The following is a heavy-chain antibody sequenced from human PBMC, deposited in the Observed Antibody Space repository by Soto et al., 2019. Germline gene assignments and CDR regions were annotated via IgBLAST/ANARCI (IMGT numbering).Heavy chain of an antibody. D-gene: IGHD2-15*01. CDR3: AKHRFKDKFDY. Sequence: SETLSLTCTVSGGSIIRSRYFGAWIRQPPGKGLEWLGSIYYTGTTYYNLSLKSRVSISVDPSKNRFSLNLTSVTAADTAVYYCAKHRFKDKFDYWGQGARVTVSS. CDR1: GGSIIRSRYF. V-gene: IGHV4-39*01. J-gene: IGHJ4*02. CDR2: IYYTGTT.